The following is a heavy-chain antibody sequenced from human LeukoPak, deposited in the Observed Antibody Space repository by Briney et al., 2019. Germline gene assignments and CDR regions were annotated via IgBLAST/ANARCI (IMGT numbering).Heavy chain of an antibody. CDR1: DGSINSYY. V-gene: IGHV4-59*01. CDR3: ARGVSSGY. Sequence: SETLSLTCSVSDGSINSYYWNWIRRPPGKGLEWIGYIYYSGSTNYNPSLKSRVTISVDTSKNQFSLKLSSVTAADTAVYYCARGVSSGYWGQGTLVTVSS. D-gene: IGHD2-8*01. CDR2: IYYSGST. J-gene: IGHJ4*02.